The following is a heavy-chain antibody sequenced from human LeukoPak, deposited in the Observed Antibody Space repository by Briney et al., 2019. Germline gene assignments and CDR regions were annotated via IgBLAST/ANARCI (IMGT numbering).Heavy chain of an antibody. V-gene: IGHV4-34*01. CDR3: ARGLPYSSSWYRGTTINWFDP. J-gene: IGHJ5*02. CDR2: FNHRGST. Sequence: SETLSLTCAVHGGSFSGYYWSWILQPPTKGPEWIGEFNHRGSTNYNPSLKSRVTISVDTSKNQFSLKLSSVAAADTAVYYCARGLPYSSSWYRGTTINWFDPWGQGTLVTVSS. D-gene: IGHD6-13*01. CDR1: GGSFSGYY.